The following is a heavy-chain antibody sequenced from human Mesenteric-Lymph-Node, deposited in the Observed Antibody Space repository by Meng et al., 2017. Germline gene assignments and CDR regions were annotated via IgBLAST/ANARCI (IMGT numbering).Heavy chain of an antibody. CDR3: ARGPPDYYGSGSYYSY. V-gene: IGHV3-33*01. CDR1: GFTFSSYG. J-gene: IGHJ4*02. CDR2: IWYDGSNK. Sequence: GGTLRLSCAASGFTFSSYGMHWVRQAPGKGLEWVAVIWYDGSNKYYADSVKGRFTISRDNSKNTLYLQMNSLRAEDTAVYYCARGPPDYYGSGSYYSYWGQGTLVTVSS. D-gene: IGHD3-10*01.